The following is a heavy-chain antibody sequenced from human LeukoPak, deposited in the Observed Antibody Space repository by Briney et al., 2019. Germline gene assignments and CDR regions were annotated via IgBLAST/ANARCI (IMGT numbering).Heavy chain of an antibody. V-gene: IGHV3-30-3*01. CDR2: ISYDGSNK. CDR3: ARASSSSWYWYEEVSY. CDR1: GFTLSSYA. Sequence: GGSLRLSCAASGFTLSSYAMHWVRQAPGKGLEWVAVISYDGSNKYYADSVKGRFTISRDNSKNTLYLQMNSLRAEDTAVYYCARASSSSWYWYEEVSYWGQGTLVTVSS. D-gene: IGHD6-13*01. J-gene: IGHJ4*02.